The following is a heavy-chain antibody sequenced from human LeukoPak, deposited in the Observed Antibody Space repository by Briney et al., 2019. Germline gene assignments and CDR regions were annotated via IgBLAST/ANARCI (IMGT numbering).Heavy chain of an antibody. Sequence: SETLSLTCAVYGGSFSGYYWSWIRQPPGKGLEWIGEINHNGSTNYNPSLKSRVTISVDTSKNQFSLKLSSVTAADTAVYYCARGQSIAAAGVFSYWGQGTLVTVSS. CDR1: GGSFSGYY. D-gene: IGHD6-13*01. CDR2: INHNGST. CDR3: ARGQSIAAAGVFSY. J-gene: IGHJ4*02. V-gene: IGHV4-34*01.